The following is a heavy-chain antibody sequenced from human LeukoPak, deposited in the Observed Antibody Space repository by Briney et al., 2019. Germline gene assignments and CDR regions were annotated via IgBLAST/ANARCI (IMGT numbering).Heavy chain of an antibody. CDR1: GFTFSSYV. V-gene: IGHV3-23*01. CDR2: ISGGGDTT. Sequence: GGSLRLSCAASGFTFSSYVMSWVRQAPGKGLEWVSAISGGGDTTYYADSVQGRFTIYRDYSKNTLYLQMHSLRAEDTAVYYCATTRRYSSSWYLGFFDYWGPGTLVTVSS. J-gene: IGHJ4*02. D-gene: IGHD6-13*01. CDR3: ATTRRYSSSWYLGFFDY.